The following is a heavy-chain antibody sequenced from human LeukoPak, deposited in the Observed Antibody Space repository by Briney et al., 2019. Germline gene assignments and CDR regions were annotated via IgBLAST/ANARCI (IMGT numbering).Heavy chain of an antibody. D-gene: IGHD6-19*01. Sequence: PGGSLRLSCAASGFTFSSYAMHWVRQAPGKGLEGGAVISYDGSNKYYADSVKGRFTISRDNSKNTLYLQMNSLRAEDTAVYYCARAVAGCDYWGQGTLVTVSS. CDR1: GFTFSSYA. V-gene: IGHV3-30-3*01. CDR3: ARAVAGCDY. J-gene: IGHJ4*02. CDR2: ISYDGSNK.